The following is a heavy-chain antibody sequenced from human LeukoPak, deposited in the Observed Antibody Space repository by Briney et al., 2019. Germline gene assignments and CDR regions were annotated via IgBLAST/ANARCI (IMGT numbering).Heavy chain of an antibody. D-gene: IGHD1-14*01. V-gene: IGHV4-59*08. CDR3: ARRPEAPNWFDP. CDR1: GGSISSYY. CDR2: IYYSGST. J-gene: IGHJ5*02. Sequence: SETLSLTCTVSGGSISSYYWSWIRQPPGKGLEWIGYIYYSGSTNYNPSLKSRVTILVDTSKNHFSLKLSSVTAADTAVYYCARRPEAPNWFDPWGQGTLVTVSS.